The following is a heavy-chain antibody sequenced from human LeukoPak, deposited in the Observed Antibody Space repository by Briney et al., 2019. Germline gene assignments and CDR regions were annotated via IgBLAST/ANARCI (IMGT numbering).Heavy chain of an antibody. CDR2: IYYSGNT. Sequence: SETLSLTCTVSGVSISSYYWSWIRQPPGKGLEYIGYIYYSGNTNYNPSLTSRVTISVDTSKNQFSLTLSSVTAADTAVYYCARGTSSLDYWGQGTLVTVSS. CDR3: ARGTSSLDY. CDR1: GVSISSYY. V-gene: IGHV4-59*01. J-gene: IGHJ4*02.